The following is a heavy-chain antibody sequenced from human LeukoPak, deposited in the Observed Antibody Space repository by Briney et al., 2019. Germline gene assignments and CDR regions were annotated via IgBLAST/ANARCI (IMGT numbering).Heavy chain of an antibody. CDR1: GGSISSSSYY. J-gene: IGHJ4*02. V-gene: IGHV4-39*01. CDR2: IYYSGST. CDR3: ARLGYYDSSGLSLIFDY. D-gene: IGHD3-22*01. Sequence: SETLSLTCTVSGGSISSSSYYWGWIRQPPGKGLEWIGSIYYSGSTYYNPSLKSRVTISVDTSKNQFPLKLSSVTAADTAVYYCARLGYYDSSGLSLIFDYWGQGTLVTVSS.